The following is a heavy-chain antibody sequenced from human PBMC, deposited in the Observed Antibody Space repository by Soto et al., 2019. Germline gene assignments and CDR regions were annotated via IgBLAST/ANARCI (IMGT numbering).Heavy chain of an antibody. CDR2: INYSGGST. Sequence: EVQLLESEGGLVQPGGSLRLSCAASGFTFSNYAMTWVRQAPGKGLEWVSTINYSGGSTYYADSVKGRFTVSRDNSKNTLYLQMNSLRAEDTAVYYCAKKFSYGSGTYLYYFDYWGQGTLVTVSS. J-gene: IGHJ4*02. CDR3: AKKFSYGSGTYLYYFDY. CDR1: GFTFSNYA. D-gene: IGHD3-10*01. V-gene: IGHV3-23*01.